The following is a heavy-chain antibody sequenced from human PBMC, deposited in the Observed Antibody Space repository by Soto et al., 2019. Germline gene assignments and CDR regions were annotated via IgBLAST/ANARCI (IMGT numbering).Heavy chain of an antibody. CDR3: VIQGIGALHGLVDV. Sequence: QVQLQASGPGLVKPSDTLSLTCTVSGDSIGTYNWGWIRQPPGKRLEWIGYIYSNGGTSYNPALKXXVXXSADTSTKQFSLRLSSVTAADTAVHYCVIQGIGALHGLVDVWGQGTTVTVSS. V-gene: IGHV4-59*08. CDR1: GDSIGTYN. CDR2: IYSNGGT. J-gene: IGHJ6*02. D-gene: IGHD1-26*01.